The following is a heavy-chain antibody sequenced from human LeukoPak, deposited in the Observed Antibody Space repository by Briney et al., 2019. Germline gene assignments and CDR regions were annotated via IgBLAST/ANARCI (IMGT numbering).Heavy chain of an antibody. CDR1: GYTFTGYY. J-gene: IGHJ4*02. D-gene: IGHD1-1*01. V-gene: IGHV1-2*02. Sequence: ASVKVSCKASGYTFTGYYMHWVRQAPGQGLEWMGWINPNSGGTNYAQKFQGRVTMTRDTSISTAYMGLSRLRSDDTPVYYCARDPRQDKSNGVWYFDYWGQGTLVTVSS. CDR3: ARDPRQDKSNGVWYFDY. CDR2: INPNSGGT.